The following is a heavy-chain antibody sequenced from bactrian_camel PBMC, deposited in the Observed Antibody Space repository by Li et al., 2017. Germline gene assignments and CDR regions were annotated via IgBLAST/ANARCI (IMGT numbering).Heavy chain of an antibody. J-gene: IGHJ2*01. V-gene: IGHV3S35*01. CDR2: TQGRTETT. CDR3: VQGYLYFGGYLET. CDR1: GFTFSMYA. Sequence: VQLVESGGGLVQPGGSLRLSCAASGFTFSMYAMSWVRQAPGKGLEWVSSTQGRTETTFYPDSMKGRATISRDDAKNMVYLHLNSLKHEDTATYYCVQGYLYFGGYLETWGQGTQVTVS.